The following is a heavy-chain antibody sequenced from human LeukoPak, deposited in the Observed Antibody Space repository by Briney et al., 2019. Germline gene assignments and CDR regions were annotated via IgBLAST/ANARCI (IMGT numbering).Heavy chain of an antibody. CDR3: ARVGGYCSGGSCYSTPEYFQH. J-gene: IGHJ1*01. D-gene: IGHD2-15*01. V-gene: IGHV1-2*06. Sequence: ASVKVSCKASGYTFTGYYMHWLRQAPGQGLEWMGRINPNSGGTNYAQKFQGRVTMTRDTSISTAYMELSRLRSDDTAVYYCARVGGYCSGGSCYSTPEYFQHWGQGTLVTVSS. CDR1: GYTFTGYY. CDR2: INPNSGGT.